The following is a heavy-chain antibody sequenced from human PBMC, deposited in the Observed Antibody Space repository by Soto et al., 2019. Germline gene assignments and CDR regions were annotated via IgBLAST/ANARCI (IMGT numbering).Heavy chain of an antibody. D-gene: IGHD3-22*01. CDR2: INSDGSST. CDR3: ASHPLTMTYLDY. V-gene: IGHV3-74*01. J-gene: IGHJ4*02. CDR1: GFTFSSYW. Sequence: EVQLVESGGGLVQPGGSLRLSYAASGFTFSSYWMHWVRQAPGKGLVWVSRINSDGSSTSYADSVKGRFTISRDNAKNTVYLQMNSLRAEDTAVYYCASHPLTMTYLDYWGQGTLVTVSS.